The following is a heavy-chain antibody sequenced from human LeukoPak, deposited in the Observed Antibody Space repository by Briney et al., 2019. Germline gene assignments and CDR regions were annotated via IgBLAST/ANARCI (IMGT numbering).Heavy chain of an antibody. D-gene: IGHD3-16*01. CDR1: GGSISSYY. J-gene: IGHJ4*02. CDR2: IYYSGST. V-gene: IGHV4-59*01. CDR3: ARYGLAGYYFDY. Sequence: PSETLSLTCTVSGGSISSYYWSWIRQPPGKGLEWIGFIYYSGSTNYNPSLKSRVTISVDTSKNQFSLKLSSVTAADTAVYYCARYGLAGYYFDYWGQGTLVTVSS.